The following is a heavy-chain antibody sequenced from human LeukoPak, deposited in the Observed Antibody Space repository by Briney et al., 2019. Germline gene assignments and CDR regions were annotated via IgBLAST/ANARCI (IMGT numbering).Heavy chain of an antibody. D-gene: IGHD6-6*01. CDR1: GYTFTSYG. J-gene: IGHJ4*02. V-gene: IGHV1-18*01. Sequence: ASVKVSCKASGYTFTSYGISWVRQAPGQGPEWMGWISGYNGNTNYAQKFQGRVIMTTDTSTSTAYMELRSLRSDDTAVYYCARDGSSSGFDYWGQGTLVTVSS. CDR3: ARDGSSSGFDY. CDR2: ISGYNGNT.